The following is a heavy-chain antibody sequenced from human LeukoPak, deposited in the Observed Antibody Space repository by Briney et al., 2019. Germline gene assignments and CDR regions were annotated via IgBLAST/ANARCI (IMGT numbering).Heavy chain of an antibody. V-gene: IGHV3-30*18. Sequence: GESLRLSCATSGFTFSTFGMHWVRQAPGKGLEWVAIVSFDGGKRYYGDSVKGRFSISRDNSKNTLYLQMNSLRAEDTAIYYCAKENSYGLYYYYGMDVWRQGTTVTVSS. D-gene: IGHD5-18*01. CDR1: GFTFSTFG. J-gene: IGHJ6*02. CDR2: VSFDGGKR. CDR3: AKENSYGLYYYYGMDV.